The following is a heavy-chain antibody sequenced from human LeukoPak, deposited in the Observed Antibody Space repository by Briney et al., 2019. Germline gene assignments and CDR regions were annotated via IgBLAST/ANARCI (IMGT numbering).Heavy chain of an antibody. D-gene: IGHD6-13*01. Sequence: GGSLRLSCAASGFTFSSYAMHWVRQAPGKGLEWVAVISYDGSNKYYADSVKGRFTISRDNSKNTLYLQMNSLRAEDTAVYYCASGLLYSSSWYRGAHFDYWGQGTLVTVSS. J-gene: IGHJ4*02. CDR3: ASGLLYSSSWYRGAHFDY. CDR1: GFTFSSYA. V-gene: IGHV3-30*04. CDR2: ISYDGSNK.